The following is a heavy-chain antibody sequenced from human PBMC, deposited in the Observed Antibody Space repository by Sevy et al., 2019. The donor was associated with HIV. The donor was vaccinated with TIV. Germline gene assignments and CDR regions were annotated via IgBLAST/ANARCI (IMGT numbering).Heavy chain of an antibody. CDR1: GYSFTSYW. CDR3: ARLGNVDTAMSDSLSWFDP. D-gene: IGHD5-18*01. Sequence: GESLKISCKGSGYSFTSYWIGWVRQMPGKGLEWMGIIYPGDSDTRYSPSFQGQVTISADKSISTAYLQWSSLKASDTAMYYCARLGNVDTAMSDSLSWFDPWCQGTLVTVSS. V-gene: IGHV5-51*01. CDR2: IYPGDSDT. J-gene: IGHJ5*02.